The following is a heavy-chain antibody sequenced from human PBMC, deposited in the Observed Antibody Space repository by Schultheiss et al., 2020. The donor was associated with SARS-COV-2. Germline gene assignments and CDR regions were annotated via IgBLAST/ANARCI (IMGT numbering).Heavy chain of an antibody. J-gene: IGHJ5*02. CDR1: GGSFSGYY. CDR2: INHSGST. D-gene: IGHD3-10*01. Sequence: SETLSLTCAVYGGSFSGYYWSWIRQPPGKGLEWIGEINHSGSTNYNPSLKSRVTISVDTSKNQFSLKLSSVTAADTAVYYCASYGSGSYTSWFDPWGQGTLVTVSS. V-gene: IGHV4-34*01. CDR3: ASYGSGSYTSWFDP.